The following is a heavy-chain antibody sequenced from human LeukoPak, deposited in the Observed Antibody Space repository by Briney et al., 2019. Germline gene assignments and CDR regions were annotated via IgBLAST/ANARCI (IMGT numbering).Heavy chain of an antibody. CDR2: ISSSSSYI. CDR3: ARDEAIFGVVDNFDY. J-gene: IGHJ4*02. Sequence: GGSLRLSCAASGFTFSSYIMNWVRQAPGKGLEWVSSISSSSSYIYYADSVKGRFTIPRDNAKNSLYLQMNSLRAEDTAVYYCARDEAIFGVVDNFDYWGQGTLVTVSS. V-gene: IGHV3-21*01. CDR1: GFTFSSYI. D-gene: IGHD3-3*01.